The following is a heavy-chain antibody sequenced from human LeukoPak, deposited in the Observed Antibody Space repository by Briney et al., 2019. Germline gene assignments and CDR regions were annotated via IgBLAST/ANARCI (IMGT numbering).Heavy chain of an antibody. CDR2: INHSGST. V-gene: IGHV4-34*01. D-gene: IGHD2-15*01. J-gene: IGHJ5*02. CDR1: GGSFSGYY. Sequence: PSETLSLTCAVYGGSFSGYYWSWIRQPPGKGLEWIGEINHSGSTNYNPSLKSRVTISVDTSKNQLSLKLSSVTAADTAVYYCARDRYCSGGSCYYNWFDPWGQGTLVTVSS. CDR3: ARDRYCSGGSCYYNWFDP.